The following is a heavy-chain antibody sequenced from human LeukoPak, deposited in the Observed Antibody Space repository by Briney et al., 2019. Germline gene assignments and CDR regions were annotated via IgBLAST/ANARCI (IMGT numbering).Heavy chain of an antibody. V-gene: IGHV3-7*01. D-gene: IGHD5-24*01. CDR2: VKQDGSEK. J-gene: IGHJ4*02. CDR1: GFTFTTYW. Sequence: GGSLRLSCAASGFTFTTYWMTWVRQAQGKGLEWVAKVKQDGSEKYYVDSVKGRFTISRDNAKNSLSLQMNSLRVEDTAVYFCARGDGYHRLWGQGTLVTVSS. CDR3: ARGDGYHRL.